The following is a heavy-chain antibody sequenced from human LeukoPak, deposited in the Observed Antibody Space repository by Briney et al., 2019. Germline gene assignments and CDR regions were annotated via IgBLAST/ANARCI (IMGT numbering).Heavy chain of an antibody. J-gene: IGHJ4*02. CDR2: ISYDGINK. D-gene: IGHD3-16*02. Sequence: PGRSLTLSRAASGFTLRPYALHWVRQPAAKGLEWVALISYDGINKYYADSVKGRFTISIHNYNHMLYVQMDRLRADDTAVCYCARDWTVWGCHQRGGFDCWGQGTLVTVSS. V-gene: IGHV3-30-3*01. CDR3: ARDWTVWGCHQRGGFDC. CDR1: GFTLRPYA.